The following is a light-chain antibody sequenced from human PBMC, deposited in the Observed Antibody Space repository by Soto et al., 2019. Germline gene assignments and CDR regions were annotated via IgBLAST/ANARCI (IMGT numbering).Light chain of an antibody. CDR1: SSDIGSYHY. V-gene: IGLV2-14*01. CDR2: EVI. Sequence: QSALTQPASVSGSPVQSIAISCTGTSSDIGSYHYVSWYQHLPGKAPKLIIYEVINRPSGVSDRFSGSKSVIKASLTISGLQAEDEADYYGSSYASSSTIVFGGGTKLTVL. J-gene: IGLJ2*01. CDR3: SSYASSSTIV.